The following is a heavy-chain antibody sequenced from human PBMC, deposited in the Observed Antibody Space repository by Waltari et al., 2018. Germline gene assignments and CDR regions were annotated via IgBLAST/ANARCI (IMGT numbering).Heavy chain of an antibody. Sequence: QVQLVESGGGVVQPGGSLRLSCAGSGFDFSSFGIPWVRQAPGKGLDWVSFIRYDGSSKYYTESVMGRFTISRDNSNNTVSLEMNNLRPEDTALYYCARDRTPAGVWDYDNWGQGTLVSVSS. D-gene: IGHD6-25*01. V-gene: IGHV3-30*02. CDR1: GFDFSSFG. CDR3: ARDRTPAGVWDYDN. J-gene: IGHJ4*02. CDR2: IRYDGSSK.